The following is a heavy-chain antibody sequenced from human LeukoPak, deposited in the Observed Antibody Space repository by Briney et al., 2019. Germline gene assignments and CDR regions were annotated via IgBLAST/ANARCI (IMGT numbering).Heavy chain of an antibody. CDR3: AKDRGEQWLVTSFDY. V-gene: IGHV3-30*18. Sequence: GGSLGLSCAASGFTFSSYGMHWVRQAPGKGLEWVAVISYDGSNKYYVDSVKGRFTISRDNSKNTLYLQMNSLRPEDTAVYYCAKDRGEQWLVTSFDYWGQGTLVTVSS. J-gene: IGHJ4*02. CDR1: GFTFSSYG. CDR2: ISYDGSNK. D-gene: IGHD6-19*01.